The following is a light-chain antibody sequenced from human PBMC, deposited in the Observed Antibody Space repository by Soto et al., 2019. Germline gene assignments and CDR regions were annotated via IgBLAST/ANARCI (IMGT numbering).Light chain of an antibody. CDR1: QSISSW. V-gene: IGKV1-5*01. J-gene: IGKJ1*01. CDR2: DAS. CDR3: QQYNSYSGT. Sequence: DIQMTQSPSTLSASVGDIFTVTCRAIQSISSWLDWYQQKPGKAPKLLIYDASSLESGVPSRFSGSGSGTEFTLTISSLQPDDFATYYCQQYNSYSGTFGQGTKVDI.